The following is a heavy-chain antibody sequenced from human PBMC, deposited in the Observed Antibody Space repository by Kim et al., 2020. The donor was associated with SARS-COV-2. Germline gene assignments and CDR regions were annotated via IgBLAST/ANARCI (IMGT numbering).Heavy chain of an antibody. Sequence: GGSLRLSCAASGFIIYDHYMDWVRQAPGKGLEWVGRSGNSATQYAASVKGRFIISRDDSKNSLFLQMNSLETGDTAVYYCVRDGRYCSSTSCSAYYYYMDFWGEGTTVTVSS. CDR2: SGNSAT. CDR1: GFIIYDHY. V-gene: IGHV3-72*01. J-gene: IGHJ6*03. D-gene: IGHD2-2*01. CDR3: VRDGRYCSSTSCSAYYYYMDF.